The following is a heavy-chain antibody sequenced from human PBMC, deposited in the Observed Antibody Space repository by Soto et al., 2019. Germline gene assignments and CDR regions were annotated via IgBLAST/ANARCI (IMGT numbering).Heavy chain of an antibody. D-gene: IGHD2-8*01. CDR2: VIPVHGTA. CDR1: GGTFSSNG. V-gene: IGHV1-69*01. J-gene: IGHJ6*02. CDR3: ARARYCTNGICLMPRDYYGMDV. Sequence: QVQLVQSGAEVKKPGSSVKVSCKASGGTFSSNGISWVRQAPGQGLEWMGGVIPVHGTASYAQNFQGRVTMTADESTSTADMELSSLRSEDTAVYYCARARYCTNGICLMPRDYYGMDVWGQGTTVTVSS.